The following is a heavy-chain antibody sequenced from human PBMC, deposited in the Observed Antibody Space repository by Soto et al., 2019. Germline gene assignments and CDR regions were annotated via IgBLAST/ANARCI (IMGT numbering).Heavy chain of an antibody. CDR1: GGSISSGGYY. Sequence: QVQLQESGPGLVKPSQTLSLTCTVSGGSISSGGYYWSWIRQHPGKGLEWIGYIYYSGSTYYNPSLKSRXXIXVXXPKNQYSLKLSSVTAADTAVYYCARGGGYSYGLDYWGQGTLVTVSS. V-gene: IGHV4-31*03. CDR3: ARGGGYSYGLDY. CDR2: IYYSGST. D-gene: IGHD5-18*01. J-gene: IGHJ4*02.